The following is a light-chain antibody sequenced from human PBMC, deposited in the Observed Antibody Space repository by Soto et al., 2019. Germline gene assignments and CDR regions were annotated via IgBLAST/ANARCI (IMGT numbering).Light chain of an antibody. CDR1: QSVSTN. Sequence: EIVLTQSPGTLSLSPGERATLSCRASQSVSTNLAWYQQKPGQAPRLLIYGASTLESGVPGRFSGSGVGTHFTLTISGLQPEDFATYHCQHYNSYSRAFGQGTKVDIK. V-gene: IGKV3-15*01. CDR2: GAS. J-gene: IGKJ1*01. CDR3: QHYNSYSRA.